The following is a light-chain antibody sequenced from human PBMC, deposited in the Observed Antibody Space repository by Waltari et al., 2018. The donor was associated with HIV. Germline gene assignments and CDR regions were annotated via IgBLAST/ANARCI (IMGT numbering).Light chain of an antibody. CDR1: QSISNY. CDR3: QKYNTAPWT. Sequence: DIQMTQSPSSLSASVGDRVTITCRASQSISNYLAWYQQKPGKVPKVLIYAASTLQSGVPPRFSGSGSGTDFTLTISSLQPEDVATYYCQKYNTAPWTFGQGTKVEIK. CDR2: AAS. J-gene: IGKJ1*01. V-gene: IGKV1-27*01.